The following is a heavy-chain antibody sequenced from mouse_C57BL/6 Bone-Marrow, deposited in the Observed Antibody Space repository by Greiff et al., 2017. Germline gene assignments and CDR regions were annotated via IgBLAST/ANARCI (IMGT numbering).Heavy chain of an antibody. CDR2: IDPSDSYT. V-gene: IGHV1-59*01. Sequence: QVQLQQPGAELVRPGTSVQLSCKASGYTFTSYWMHWVKQRPGQGLEWIGVIDPSDSYTNYNHKFKGKATLTVDTSSSTAYMQLSSLTSEDSAVYYCARWFPAMDYWGQGTSVTVSS. J-gene: IGHJ4*01. CDR3: ARWFPAMDY. D-gene: IGHD2-2*01. CDR1: GYTFTSYW.